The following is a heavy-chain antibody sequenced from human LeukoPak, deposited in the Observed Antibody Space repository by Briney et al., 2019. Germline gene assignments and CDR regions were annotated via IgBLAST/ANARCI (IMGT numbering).Heavy chain of an antibody. CDR3: AREGAHCSSSSCYGLRAFDI. J-gene: IGHJ3*02. CDR1: GFSFSTYW. CDR2: IKQDGSEK. D-gene: IGHD2-2*01. V-gene: IGHV3-7*01. Sequence: GGSLRLSCAASGFSFSTYWMSWVRQAPGKGLEWVANIKQDGSEKYYVDSVKGRFTISRDNAKNSLYLQMNSLRAEDTAAYYCAREGAHCSSSSCYGLRAFDIWGQGTMVTVSS.